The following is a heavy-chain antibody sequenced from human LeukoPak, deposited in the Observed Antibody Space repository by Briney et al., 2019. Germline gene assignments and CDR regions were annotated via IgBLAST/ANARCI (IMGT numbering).Heavy chain of an antibody. CDR1: GFTFSSYS. CDR3: AKGPGLRLSYFDV. CDR2: ISGSGGGT. V-gene: IGHV3-23*01. Sequence: PGGSLRLSCAASGFTFSSYSMNWVRQAPGKGLEWVSAISGSGGGTYYADSVKGHFTISRDNSKNTLYLLMDSLRAEDTAIYYCAKGPGLRLSYFDVWGRGTLVTVSS. D-gene: IGHD4-17*01. J-gene: IGHJ2*01.